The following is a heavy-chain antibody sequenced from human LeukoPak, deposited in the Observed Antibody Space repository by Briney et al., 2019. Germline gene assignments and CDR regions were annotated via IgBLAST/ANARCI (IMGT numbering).Heavy chain of an antibody. CDR1: GGTFSSYA. Sequence: ASVKVSCKASGGTFSSYAISWVRQAPGQGLEWMGGIIPIFGTANYAQKFQGRVTITADKSTSTAYMELSSLRSGDTAVYYCASSMDIVATGHWFDPWGQGTLVTVSS. J-gene: IGHJ5*02. D-gene: IGHD5-12*01. CDR2: IIPIFGTA. CDR3: ASSMDIVATGHWFDP. V-gene: IGHV1-69*06.